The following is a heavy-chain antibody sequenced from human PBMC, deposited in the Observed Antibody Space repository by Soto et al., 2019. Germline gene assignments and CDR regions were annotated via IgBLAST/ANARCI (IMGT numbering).Heavy chain of an antibody. CDR3: AKKPPGMITFGGVIAFFDY. CDR2: ISGSGGST. V-gene: IGHV3-23*01. Sequence: EAQLLESGGGLVQPGGSLRLSCAASGFTFSSYAMSWVRQAPGKGLEWVSAISGSGGSTYYADSVKGRFTISRDNSKNTLYLQMNSLRAEDTAVYYCAKKPPGMITFGGVIAFFDYWGQGTLVTVSS. CDR1: GFTFSSYA. J-gene: IGHJ4*02. D-gene: IGHD3-16*02.